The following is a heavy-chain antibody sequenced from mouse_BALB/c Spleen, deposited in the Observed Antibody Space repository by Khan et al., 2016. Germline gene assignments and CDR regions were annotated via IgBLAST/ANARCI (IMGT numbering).Heavy chain of an antibody. D-gene: IGHD2-3*01. J-gene: IGHJ4*01. CDR3: AKSPFYDLYAMDY. CDR1: GFSLTDYG. V-gene: IGHV2-6-5*01. CDR2: IWGGGST. Sequence: QVQLKESGPGLVAPSQSLSITCTVSGFSLTDYGVSWIRQPPGKGLEWLGVIWGGGSTYYNSALKSRLSISKDNSKSQVVLKMNSLQTDDTAMYXCAKSPFYDLYAMDYWGQGTSVTVSS.